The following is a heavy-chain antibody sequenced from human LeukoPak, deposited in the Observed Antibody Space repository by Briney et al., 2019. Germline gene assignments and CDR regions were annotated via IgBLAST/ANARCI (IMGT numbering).Heavy chain of an antibody. Sequence: HAGGSLRLSCAASGFTFSSYAMHWVRQAPGKGLEYVSAISSNGGSTYYANSVKGRFTISRDNSKNTLYLQMGSLRAEDMAVYYCARAVYSSSWYYFDYWGQGALVTVSS. CDR1: GFTFSSYA. CDR3: ARAVYSSSWYYFDY. CDR2: ISSNGGST. V-gene: IGHV3-64*01. J-gene: IGHJ4*02. D-gene: IGHD6-13*01.